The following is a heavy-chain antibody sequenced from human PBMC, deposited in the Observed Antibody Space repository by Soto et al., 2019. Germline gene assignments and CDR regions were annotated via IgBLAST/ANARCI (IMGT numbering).Heavy chain of an antibody. Sequence: QVQLVESGGGVVQPGKSLRLSCAASGFIFSNYGMHWVRQAPGKGLEWVALISFDGTNRNYADSVKGRFTIYRDNPKTTLYLEMTSLRPEDTAFYYCAKRGGVVGGIEHPFFEYWGQGTLVTVSS. CDR3: AKRGGVVGGIEHPFFEY. J-gene: IGHJ4*02. CDR1: GFIFSNYG. V-gene: IGHV3-30*18. CDR2: ISFDGTNR. D-gene: IGHD2-15*01.